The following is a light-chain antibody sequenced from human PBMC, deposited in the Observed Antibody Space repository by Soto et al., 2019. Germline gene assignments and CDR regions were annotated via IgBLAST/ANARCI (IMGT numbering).Light chain of an antibody. V-gene: IGLV1-51*01. CDR2: DNN. CDR1: GSNIGSTY. J-gene: IGLJ2*01. Sequence: QSVLTQPPSVSAAPGQKVTISCSGSGSNIGSTYVSWYQQLPGTAPKLLIYDNNKRPSGIPDRFSGSKSGTSATLGITGLQTGDEDAYYCAAWDNSLSAGIFGGGTKLTVL. CDR3: AAWDNSLSAGI.